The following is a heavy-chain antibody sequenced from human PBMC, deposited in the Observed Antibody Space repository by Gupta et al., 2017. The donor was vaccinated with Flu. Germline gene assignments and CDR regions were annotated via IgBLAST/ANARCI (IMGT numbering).Heavy chain of an antibody. CDR1: GFSLSTSGVG. CDR3: AHSSATLPVLRFLEWLLPWFDP. V-gene: IGHV2-5*01. D-gene: IGHD3-3*01. J-gene: IGHJ5*02. Sequence: QITLKESGPTLAKPTQTLTLTCTFSGFSLSTSGVGVGWIRQPPGKALEWLALIYWNDDKRYSPSLKSRLTITKDTSKNQVVLTMTNMDPVDTATYYCAHSSATLPVLRFLEWLLPWFDPWGQGTLVTVSS. CDR2: IYWNDDK.